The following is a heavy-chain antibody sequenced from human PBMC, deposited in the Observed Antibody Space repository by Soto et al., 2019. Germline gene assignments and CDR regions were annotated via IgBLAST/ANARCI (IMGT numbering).Heavy chain of an antibody. CDR2: ISSSSSTI. CDR3: ARHPYTTVVTHFDY. V-gene: IGHV3-48*02. J-gene: IGHJ4*02. Sequence: EVQLVESGGGLVQPGGTLRRSCAAAGFTFSSYSMNWVRQAPGKGLEWVSYISSSSSTIYYADSVKGRFTISRDNAKNSLYLQMNSLRDEDTAVYYCARHPYTTVVTHFDYWGQGTLVTVSS. D-gene: IGHD4-17*01. CDR1: GFTFSSYS.